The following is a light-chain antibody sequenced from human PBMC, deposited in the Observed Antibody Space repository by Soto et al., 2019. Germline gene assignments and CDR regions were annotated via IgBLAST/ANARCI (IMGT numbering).Light chain of an antibody. CDR3: QSYDSRLSGSV. CDR2: GDT. Sequence: QAVVTQPPSVSGAPGQRLTISCAGTSSNIGAGFDVHWYQHLPGTAPKLLLTGDTSRPSGVPDRFSGSKSGASASLAITDLQAEDEADYYCQSYDSRLSGSVFGTGTKLTVL. J-gene: IGLJ1*01. CDR1: SSNIGAGFD. V-gene: IGLV1-40*01.